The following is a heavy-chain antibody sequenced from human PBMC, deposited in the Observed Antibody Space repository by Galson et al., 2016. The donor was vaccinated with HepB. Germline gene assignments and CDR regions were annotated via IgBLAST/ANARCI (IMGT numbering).Heavy chain of an antibody. Sequence: SLRLSCAASGFSFSKNAMHWVRQAPGKGLEWVALISSDGSNKHYADSVKGRFNISRDNSKNTLYLQVNSLRPEDTAMYYCAKPVLNIYCSDGICSWFDSWGQGTLVTVSS. CDR3: AKPVLNIYCSDGICSWFDS. CDR2: ISSDGSNK. D-gene: IGHD2-15*01. CDR1: GFSFSKNA. J-gene: IGHJ5*01. V-gene: IGHV3-30-3*02.